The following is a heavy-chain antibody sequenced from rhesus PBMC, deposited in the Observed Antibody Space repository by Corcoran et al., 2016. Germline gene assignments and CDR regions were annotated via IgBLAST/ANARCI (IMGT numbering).Heavy chain of an antibody. CDR3: TRAAAPAYFDY. J-gene: IGHJ4*01. CDR2: ISPYKGNK. D-gene: IGHD2-33*01. V-gene: IGHV1-180*01. Sequence: QVQLVQSGAEIKQPGASVKLSCKASGYTFTSYYMHWVRTAPGQGLEWIGLISPYKGNKGYAQNFQGRVTITTDTSTSTGYMELSSLRSEDTAVYYCTRAAAPAYFDYWGQGVLVTVSS. CDR1: GYTFTSYY.